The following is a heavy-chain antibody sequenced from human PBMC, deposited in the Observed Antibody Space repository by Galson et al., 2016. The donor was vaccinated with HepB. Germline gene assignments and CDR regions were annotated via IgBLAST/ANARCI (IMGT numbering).Heavy chain of an antibody. CDR2: IYHSGST. V-gene: IGHV4-39*01. CDR1: GRSISSSSYY. D-gene: IGHD6-13*01. CDR3: ARLGWGLAAPEKYYFDY. Sequence: SETLSLTCTVSGRSISSSSYYWAWIRQPPGKGLEWIGSIYHSGSTFYNPSLKSRVTISVDTSMNQISLNLSSVTAADTAVYYCARLGWGLAAPEKYYFDYWGQGTLVTVSS. J-gene: IGHJ4*02.